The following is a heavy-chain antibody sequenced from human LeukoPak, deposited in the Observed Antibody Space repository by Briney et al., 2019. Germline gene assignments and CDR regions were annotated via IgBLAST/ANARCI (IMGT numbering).Heavy chain of an antibody. CDR3: ARDKGGLGV. Sequence: SETLSLTCTVSGGSISSYYWGWIRQPPGKGLEWIGSIYYSGSTYYNPSLKSRVTISVDTSKNQFSLKLNSVTATDTAVYYCARDKGGLGVWGQGTTVTVSS. CDR1: GGSISSYY. J-gene: IGHJ6*02. CDR2: IYYSGST. V-gene: IGHV4-39*02.